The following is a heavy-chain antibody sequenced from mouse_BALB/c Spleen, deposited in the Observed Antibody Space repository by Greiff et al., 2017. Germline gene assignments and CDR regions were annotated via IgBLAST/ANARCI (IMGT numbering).Heavy chain of an antibody. CDR1: GYTFTSYW. V-gene: IGHV1S81*02. CDR2: INPSNGRT. CDR3: ARYGLYYFDY. Sequence: VQLQQPGAELVKPGASVKLSCKASGYTFTSYWMHWVKQRPGQGLEWIGEINPSNGRTNYNEKFKSKATLTVDKSSSTAYMQLSSLTSEDSAVYYCARYGLYYFDYWGQGTTLTVSS. J-gene: IGHJ2*01. D-gene: IGHD1-1*02.